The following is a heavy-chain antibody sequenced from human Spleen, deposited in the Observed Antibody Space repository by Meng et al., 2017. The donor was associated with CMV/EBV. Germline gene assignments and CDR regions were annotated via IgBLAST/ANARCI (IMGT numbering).Heavy chain of an antibody. CDR3: ARDTPQKRGAFDY. V-gene: IGHV1-2*02. Sequence: QVQLGQSGAGVKKPGASLNVSCKASGYTFTGYYRHWVRQAPGQGLEWMGWINPNSGGTNYAQKFQGRVTMTRDTSISTAYMELSRLRSDDTAVYYCARDTPQKRGAFDYWGQGTLVTVSS. CDR2: INPNSGGT. D-gene: IGHD3-10*01. CDR1: GYTFTGYY. J-gene: IGHJ4*02.